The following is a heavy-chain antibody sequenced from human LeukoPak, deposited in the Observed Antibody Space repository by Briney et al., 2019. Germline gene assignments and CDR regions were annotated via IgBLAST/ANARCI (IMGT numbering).Heavy chain of an antibody. CDR1: GYTFTSYG. D-gene: IGHD6-13*01. Sequence: ASVKVSCKASGYTFTSYGISWVRQAPGQGLEWMGWISAYNGNTNYAQKLQGRVTMTTDTSTSTAYMELRSLRSDDTAVYYCARDRPVPLAAGTYYFDYWGQGTLVTVSS. CDR2: ISAYNGNT. CDR3: ARDRPVPLAAGTYYFDY. J-gene: IGHJ4*02. V-gene: IGHV1-18*01.